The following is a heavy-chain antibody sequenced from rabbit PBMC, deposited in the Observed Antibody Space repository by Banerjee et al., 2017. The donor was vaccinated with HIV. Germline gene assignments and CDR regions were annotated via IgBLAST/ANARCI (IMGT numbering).Heavy chain of an antibody. V-gene: IGHV1S47*01. CDR3: ARDLAGAIGWNFNL. Sequence: QEQLVESGGGLVQPEGSLTLTCTASGFSFSSSYYMCWVRQAPGKGLELIACIYASNGNKDYASWVNGRFTISRNTNQNTVTLQMTSLTAADTATYFCARDLAGAIGWNFNLWGPGTLVTVS. CDR1: GFSFSSSYY. D-gene: IGHD4-1*01. J-gene: IGHJ4*01. CDR2: IYASNGNK.